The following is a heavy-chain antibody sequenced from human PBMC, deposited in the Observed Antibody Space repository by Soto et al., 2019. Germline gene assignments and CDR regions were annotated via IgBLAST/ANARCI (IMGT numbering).Heavy chain of an antibody. J-gene: IGHJ3*02. Sequence: GGSLRLSCAASGFTFSSYGMSWVRQAPGKGLEWVSAISGSGGSTYYADSVKGRFTISRDNSKNTLYLQMNSLRAEDTAVYYCAKHLTGTTSAFDIWGQGTMVTVSS. D-gene: IGHD1-7*01. CDR3: AKHLTGTTSAFDI. CDR1: GFTFSSYG. V-gene: IGHV3-23*01. CDR2: ISGSGGST.